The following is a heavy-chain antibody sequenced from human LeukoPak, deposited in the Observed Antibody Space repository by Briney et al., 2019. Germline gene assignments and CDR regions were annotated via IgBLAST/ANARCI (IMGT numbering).Heavy chain of an antibody. Sequence: PGGSLRLSCAASGFTFSSYSMNWVRQAPGKGLEWVSYISSSSSTIYYADSVKGRFTISRDNAKNSLYLQMNSLRAEDTAVYYCARDCRGGLLRFSSSAYYGMDVWGQGTTVTVSS. V-gene: IGHV3-48*01. D-gene: IGHD3-16*01. CDR1: GFTFSSYS. CDR3: ARDCRGGLLRFSSSAYYGMDV. CDR2: ISSSSSTI. J-gene: IGHJ6*02.